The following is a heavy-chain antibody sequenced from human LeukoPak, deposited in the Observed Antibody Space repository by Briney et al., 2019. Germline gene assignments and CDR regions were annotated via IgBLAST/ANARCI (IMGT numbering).Heavy chain of an antibody. CDR1: GYTFTGYY. CDR3: ATVKASGGSYSDAFDI. D-gene: IGHD1-26*01. CDR2: INPNSGGT. J-gene: IGHJ3*02. Sequence: ASVKVSCKASGYTFTGYYMHWVRQAPGQGLEWMGWINPNSGGTNYAQKFQGRVTMTEDTSTDTAYMELSSLRSEDTAVYYCATVKASGGSYSDAFDIWGQGTMVTVSS. V-gene: IGHV1-2*02.